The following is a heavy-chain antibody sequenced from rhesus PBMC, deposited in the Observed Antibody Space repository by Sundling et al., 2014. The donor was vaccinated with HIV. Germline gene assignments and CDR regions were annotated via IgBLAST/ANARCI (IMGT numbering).Heavy chain of an antibody. V-gene: IGHV4-173*01. J-gene: IGHJ6*01. CDR3: ASPYNNRYYGLDS. CDR2: ISGTVANT. Sequence: QVQLQESGPGLVKPSETLSLTCTVSGASISSFWWSWIRQPPGRGLEWIGRISGTVANTAYNPSLKRRVTISTDTAKNQFSLKLRTVTAADTAVYYCASPYNNRYYGLDSWGQGVVVTVSS. D-gene: IGHD4-11*01. CDR1: GASISSFW.